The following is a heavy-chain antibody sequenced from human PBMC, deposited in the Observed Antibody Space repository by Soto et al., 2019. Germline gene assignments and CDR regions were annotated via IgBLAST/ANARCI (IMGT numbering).Heavy chain of an antibody. CDR3: AYCGGDCSYGMDV. CDR1: GCTFSNYA. CDR2: IIPIFGTA. V-gene: IGHV1-69*13. J-gene: IGHJ6*02. Sequence: SVKVSCKASGCTFSNYAISWVRQAPGQGLEWMGGIIPIFGTANYAQKFQGRVTITADESTSTAYIELSSLRSEDTAVYYCAYCGGDCSYGMDVWGQGTTVTVSS. D-gene: IGHD2-21*01.